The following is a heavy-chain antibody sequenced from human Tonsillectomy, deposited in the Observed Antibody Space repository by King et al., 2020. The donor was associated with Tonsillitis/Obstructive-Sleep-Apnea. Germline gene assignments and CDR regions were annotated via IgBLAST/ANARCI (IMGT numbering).Heavy chain of an antibody. J-gene: IGHJ6*04. V-gene: IGHV3-11*05. CDR2: ISISSTYT. Sequence: VQLVESGGGLVKPGGSLRLSCAASGFTFSDSYMSWIRQAPGKGLEWVSYISISSTYTNYADSVKGRFTISRDNAKKSLDLQMNRLRAEDTAVYYCARDDELDVWGKGTTVTVSS. CDR3: ARDDELDV. CDR1: GFTFSDSY.